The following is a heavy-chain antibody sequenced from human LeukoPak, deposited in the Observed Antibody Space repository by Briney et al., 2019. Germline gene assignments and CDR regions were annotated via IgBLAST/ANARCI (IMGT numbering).Heavy chain of an antibody. CDR3: ARGRIAARPNTSWYYFDY. CDR2: INHSGST. J-gene: IGHJ4*02. D-gene: IGHD6-6*01. V-gene: IGHV4-34*01. Sequence: SETLSLTCAVYGGSFSGYYWSWIRQPPGKGLEWIGEINHSGSTNYNPSLKSRVTISVDTSKNQFSLKLSSVTAADTAVYYCARGRIAARPNTSWYYFDYWGQGTLVTVSS. CDR1: GGSFSGYY.